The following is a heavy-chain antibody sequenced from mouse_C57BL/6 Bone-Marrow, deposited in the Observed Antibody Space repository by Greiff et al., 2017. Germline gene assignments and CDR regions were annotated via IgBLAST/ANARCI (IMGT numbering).Heavy chain of an antibody. J-gene: IGHJ3*01. CDR1: GYTFTSYW. CDR2: IYPGSGST. D-gene: IGHD1-1*01. Sequence: QVQLQQPGAELVKPGASVKMSCKASGYTFTSYWITWVKQRPGQGLEWIGDIYPGSGSTNYNEKFKSKATLTVDTTSSTAYMQLSSLTSEDSAVYYCASYQGPHYYGSSYEVAYWGQGTLDTVSA. V-gene: IGHV1-55*01. CDR3: ASYQGPHYYGSSYEVAY.